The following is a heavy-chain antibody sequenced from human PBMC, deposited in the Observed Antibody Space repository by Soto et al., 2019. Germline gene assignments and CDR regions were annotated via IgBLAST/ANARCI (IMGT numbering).Heavy chain of an antibody. V-gene: IGHV4-34*01. J-gene: IGHJ6*02. CDR2: INHSGST. CDR3: ARGRGGYYGSGSYRMDV. CDR1: GGSFSGYY. D-gene: IGHD3-10*01. Sequence: PSETLSLTCAVYGGSFSGYYWSWIRQPPGKGLEWIGEINHSGSTNYNPSLKSRVTISVDTSENQFSLKLSSVTAADTAVYYCARGRGGYYGSGSYRMDVWGQGTTVTVS.